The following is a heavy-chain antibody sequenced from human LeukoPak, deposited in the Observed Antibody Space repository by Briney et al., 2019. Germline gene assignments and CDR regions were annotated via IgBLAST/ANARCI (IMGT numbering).Heavy chain of an antibody. CDR3: TRVFVGDEYSSSGY. D-gene: IGHD6-13*01. CDR1: GFTFSRYY. Sequence: PGGSLRLSCAASGFTFSRYYMHWVRQAPGKGLVWVSRINSDGSSTTYADSVKGRFTISRDNAKNTLYLQMNSLKVEDTAVYYGTRVFVGDEYSSSGYWGQGTLVTVSS. CDR2: INSDGSST. V-gene: IGHV3-74*01. J-gene: IGHJ4*02.